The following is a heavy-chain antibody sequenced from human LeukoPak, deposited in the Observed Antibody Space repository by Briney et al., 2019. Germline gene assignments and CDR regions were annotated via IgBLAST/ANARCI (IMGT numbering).Heavy chain of an antibody. D-gene: IGHD6-13*01. V-gene: IGHV4-59*12. Sequence: SETLSLTCTVSGVSISSYYWRWLRQPPGKGLEWIGYIYYSGSTNYNPPLKSRVTISVDTSKNQFSLKLSSVTAADTAVYYCARGGRSSSSWYLRGFWFDPWGQGTLVTVSS. CDR3: ARGGRSSSSWYLRGFWFDP. CDR1: GVSISSYY. CDR2: IYYSGST. J-gene: IGHJ5*02.